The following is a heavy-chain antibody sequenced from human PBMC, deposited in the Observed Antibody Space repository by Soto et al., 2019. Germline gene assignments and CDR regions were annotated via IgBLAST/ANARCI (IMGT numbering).Heavy chain of an antibody. CDR3: ARGGSPRGAFDI. Sequence: SETLSLTCTVSGGSISSYYWSWIRQPPGKGLEWIGNIYYSGSTNYNPSHKSRVTISVDTSKNQFSLKLSSVTAADTAVYYCARGGSPRGAFDIWGQGTMVTVSS. J-gene: IGHJ3*02. CDR2: IYYSGST. D-gene: IGHD3-10*01. V-gene: IGHV4-59*08. CDR1: GGSISSYY.